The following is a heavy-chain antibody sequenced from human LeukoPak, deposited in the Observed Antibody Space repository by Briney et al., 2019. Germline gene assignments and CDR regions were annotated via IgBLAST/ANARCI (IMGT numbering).Heavy chain of an antibody. J-gene: IGHJ5*02. CDR1: GDSLNTYY. V-gene: IGHV4-59*01. CDR2: VASSGTS. Sequence: SETLSLTGTVSGDSLNTYYWTWIRQTAGKELEWIGFVASSGTSNYNPSLKSRVSISIDTSKNQFSQALTSVTPADTAVYYCASVVRGVVTSNWFDPWGQGTLVSVSS. CDR3: ASVVRGVVTSNWFDP. D-gene: IGHD2-21*02.